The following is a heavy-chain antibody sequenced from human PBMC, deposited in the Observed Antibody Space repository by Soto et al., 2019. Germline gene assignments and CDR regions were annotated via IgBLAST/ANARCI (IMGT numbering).Heavy chain of an antibody. D-gene: IGHD3-9*01. CDR2: LNSDGSST. Sequence: GALRLSCAASGFTFSNYWMHWVRQAPGKGLAWVSRLNSDGSSTSYADAVKGRFTISRDNTKNTLSLQMDSLRTEDSAVYYCARASGYDILPGYWLGYFDYWGRGTLVTVSS. J-gene: IGHJ4*02. V-gene: IGHV3-74*01. CDR3: ARASGYDILPGYWLGYFDY. CDR1: GFTFSNYW.